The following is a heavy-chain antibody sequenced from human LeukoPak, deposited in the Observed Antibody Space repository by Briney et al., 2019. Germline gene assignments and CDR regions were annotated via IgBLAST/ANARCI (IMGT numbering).Heavy chain of an antibody. CDR1: GFTFSSYW. Sequence: SGGSLRLSCAASGFTFSSYWMHWVRQAPGKGLVWVSRINSDGSSTSYADSVKGRFTISRDNAKNTLYLQMNSLRAEDTAVYYCATYDFWSGYYDYWGQGTLATVSS. J-gene: IGHJ4*02. CDR2: INSDGSST. D-gene: IGHD3-3*01. V-gene: IGHV3-74*01. CDR3: ATYDFWSGYYDY.